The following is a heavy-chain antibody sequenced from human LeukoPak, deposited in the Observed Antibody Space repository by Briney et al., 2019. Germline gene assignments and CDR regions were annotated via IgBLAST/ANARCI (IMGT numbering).Heavy chain of an antibody. J-gene: IGHJ4*02. D-gene: IGHD1-26*01. Sequence: PGRSLRLSCAASGFTFSSYAMSWVHQAPGKGLEWVSAISGSGGNTYYADSVRGRFTISRDNSKNTLYLQMNSLRAEDTAVYYCAKDLSPRGRSDYFDYWGQGTLVTVSS. CDR2: ISGSGGNT. CDR3: AKDLSPRGRSDYFDY. V-gene: IGHV3-23*01. CDR1: GFTFSSYA.